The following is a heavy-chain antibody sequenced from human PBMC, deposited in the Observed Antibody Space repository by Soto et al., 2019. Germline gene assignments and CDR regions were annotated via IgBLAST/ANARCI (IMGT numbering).Heavy chain of an antibody. CDR1: SGSISSSNW. V-gene: IGHV4-4*02. CDR3: ARDRIAARPGAFDI. D-gene: IGHD6-6*01. J-gene: IGHJ3*02. CDR2: IYHSGST. Sequence: SETLSLTCAVSSGSISSSNWWSWVRQPPGKGLEWIGEIYHSGSTNYNPSLKSRVTISVDKSKNQFSLKLSSVTAADTAVYYCARDRIAARPGAFDIWGQGTMVTVSS.